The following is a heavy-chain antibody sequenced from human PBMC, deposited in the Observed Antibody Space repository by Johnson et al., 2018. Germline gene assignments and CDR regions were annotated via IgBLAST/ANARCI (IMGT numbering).Heavy chain of an antibody. CDR1: GFTFSTYG. D-gene: IGHD3-22*01. J-gene: IGHJ1*01. Sequence: VQLVESGGGVVQXGRSLRLXCAASGFTFSTYGMHWVRQAPGKGLEWVALIWHDGSNKNYADSVKGRFTISRDNSQNTLYLQMNSLRAEATAVYYCAREYDSSGYYLEYFQHWGQGTLVTVSS. V-gene: IGHV3-33*01. CDR2: IWHDGSNK. CDR3: AREYDSSGYYLEYFQH.